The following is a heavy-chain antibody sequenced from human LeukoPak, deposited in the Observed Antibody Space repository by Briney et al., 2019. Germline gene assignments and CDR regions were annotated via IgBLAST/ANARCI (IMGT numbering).Heavy chain of an antibody. Sequence: ASVKVSCKASGYTFTSYYIYWVRQAPGQGLEWMGMINPSGGSTSYAQKFQGRVTMTRDTSTSTVYMELSSLRSEDTAVYYCARSQAITNDWYFDLWGRGTLVTVSS. CDR1: GYTFTSYY. CDR2: INPSGGST. D-gene: IGHD3-10*01. J-gene: IGHJ2*01. CDR3: ARSQAITNDWYFDL. V-gene: IGHV1-46*01.